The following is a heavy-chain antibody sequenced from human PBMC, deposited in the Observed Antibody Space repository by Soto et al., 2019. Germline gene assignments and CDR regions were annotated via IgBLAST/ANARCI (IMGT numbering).Heavy chain of an antibody. V-gene: IGHV3-13*01. Sequence: EVQLVESGGGLVQPGGSLRLSCAASGFPFSTYDMHWVRQPPGKGLEWVSAIDSAGGTYYPDSVKGRFTISREDAKNSVYLQLNSLRAGDTAVYYCARARKPRLGHLYDFGENAYYFDYWGQGILVTVSS. CDR3: ARARKPRLGHLYDFGENAYYFDY. D-gene: IGHD3-16*01. CDR2: IDSAGGT. CDR1: GFPFSTYD. J-gene: IGHJ4*02.